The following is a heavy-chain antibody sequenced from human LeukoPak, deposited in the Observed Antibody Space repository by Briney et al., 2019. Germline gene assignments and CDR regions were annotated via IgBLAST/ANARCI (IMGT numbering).Heavy chain of an antibody. CDR1: GYTFTSYS. V-gene: IGHV1-46*01. D-gene: IGHD3-22*01. CDR2: FNPRGGRT. Sequence: ASVKVSCKASGYTFTSYSMHWVRQAPGQGLEWMGIFNPRGGRTSYAQKFQGRVTMTRDMSTSTAYMELSSLRSEDTAVYYCARVGSDYYDTTPWFDPWGQGTLVTVSS. J-gene: IGHJ5*02. CDR3: ARVGSDYYDTTPWFDP.